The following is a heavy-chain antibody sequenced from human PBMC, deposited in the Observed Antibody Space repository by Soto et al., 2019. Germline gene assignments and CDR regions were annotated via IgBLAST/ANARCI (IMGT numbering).Heavy chain of an antibody. CDR2: IYYSGST. V-gene: IGHV4-39*01. CDR3: ARNAPPYDFWSGYPNYYYYYMDV. CDR1: GGSISSSSYY. D-gene: IGHD3-3*01. Sequence: QLQLQESGPGLVKPSETLSLTCTVSGGSISSSSYYWGWIRQPPGKGLEWIGSIYYSGSTYYNPSLKSRVTISVDTSKYQFSLKLSSVTAADTAVYYCARNAPPYDFWSGYPNYYYYYMDVWGKGTTVTVSS. J-gene: IGHJ6*03.